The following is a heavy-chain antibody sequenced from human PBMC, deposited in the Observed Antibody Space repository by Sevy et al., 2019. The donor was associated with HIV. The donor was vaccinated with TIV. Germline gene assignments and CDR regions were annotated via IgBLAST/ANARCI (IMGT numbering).Heavy chain of an antibody. CDR3: ARDNSALRFLEWGGYGMDV. J-gene: IGHJ6*02. CDR1: GGSISSYY. Sequence: SETLSLTCTVSGGSISSYYWSWIRQPPGKGLEWIGYIYYSGRTNYNPSLKSRVTISVDTSKNQFSLKLSSVTAADTAVYYCARDNSALRFLEWGGYGMDVWGQGTTVTVSS. CDR2: IYYSGRT. D-gene: IGHD3-3*01. V-gene: IGHV4-59*13.